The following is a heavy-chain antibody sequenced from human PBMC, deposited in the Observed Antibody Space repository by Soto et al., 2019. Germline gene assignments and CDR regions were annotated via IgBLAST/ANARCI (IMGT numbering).Heavy chain of an antibody. CDR3: ATDIVVVVATFDAFDI. CDR1: GFTFSNYW. CDR2: IKQDGSEK. J-gene: IGHJ3*02. D-gene: IGHD2-15*01. Sequence: EVQLVESGGGLVQPGGSLRLSCAAFGFTFSNYWMTWVRQAPGKGLEWVANIKQDGSEKSYVDSVKGRFTISRDNAKSSLYLQMNSRRAEDTAVYYCATDIVVVVATFDAFDIWGQGTMVTVSS. V-gene: IGHV3-7*04.